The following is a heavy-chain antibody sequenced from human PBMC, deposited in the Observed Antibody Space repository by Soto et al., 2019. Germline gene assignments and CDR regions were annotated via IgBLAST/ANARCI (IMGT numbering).Heavy chain of an antibody. CDR3: ARQAAAGKYYYAMDV. Sequence: EVQLVQSGAEVKKPGESLKISCKVSGYSFTTYWIGWVRQMPGKGLEGMVIIYPGDSDTRYSPSFQGQVTISADKSINTTYLQWSSLKASDTAIYYCARQAAAGKYYYAMDVWGQGTTVTVSS. CDR2: IYPGDSDT. D-gene: IGHD6-13*01. V-gene: IGHV5-51*01. CDR1: GYSFTTYW. J-gene: IGHJ6*02.